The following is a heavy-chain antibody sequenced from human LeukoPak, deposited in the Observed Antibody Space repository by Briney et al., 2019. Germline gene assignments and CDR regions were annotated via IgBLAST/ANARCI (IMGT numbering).Heavy chain of an antibody. D-gene: IGHD2-2*01. CDR1: GFTFSSYA. J-gene: IGHJ4*02. CDR3: TSSSWIGYAAY. Sequence: PGGSLRLSCAASGFTFSSYAMSWFRQAPGKGLEWVGFIRSKIYGGTTEYAASVKGRFTISRDDSKSIAYLQMNSLKTGDTAVYYCTSSSWIGYAAYWGQGTLVTVSS. CDR2: IRSKIYGGTT. V-gene: IGHV3-49*03.